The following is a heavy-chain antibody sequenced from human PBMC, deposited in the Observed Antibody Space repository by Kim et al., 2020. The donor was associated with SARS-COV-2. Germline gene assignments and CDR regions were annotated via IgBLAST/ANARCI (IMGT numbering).Heavy chain of an antibody. CDR1: GFTFSTYG. J-gene: IGHJ4*02. Sequence: GGSLRLSCSASGFTFSTYGMHWVRQAPGKGLEWVAVIWYDGSNKYYVDSVKGRFTISRDNSKNTLYLQMNSLRAEDTAVYYCAKEASGFDYWGQGTLVTVSS. D-gene: IGHD6-25*01. V-gene: IGHV3-33*06. CDR2: IWYDGSNK. CDR3: AKEASGFDY.